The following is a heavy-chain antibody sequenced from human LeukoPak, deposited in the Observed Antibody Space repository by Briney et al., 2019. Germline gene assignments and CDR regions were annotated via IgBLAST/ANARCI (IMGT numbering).Heavy chain of an antibody. D-gene: IGHD6-19*01. CDR1: GGSISSYY. V-gene: IGHV4-4*07. CDR2: IYTSGST. CDR3: ARASVAGTFYYFYYMGV. Sequence: PSETLSLTCTVSGGSISSYYWNWIRQPAGKGLEWIGRIYTSGSTYYNPSLKSRVTMSVDTSKNQFSLKLSSVTAADTAVYYCARASVAGTFYYFYYMGVWGKGTTVTVSS. J-gene: IGHJ6*03.